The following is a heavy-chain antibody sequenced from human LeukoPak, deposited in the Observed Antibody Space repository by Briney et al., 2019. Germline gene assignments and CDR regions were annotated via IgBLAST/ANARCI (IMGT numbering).Heavy chain of an antibody. V-gene: IGHV3-11*01. J-gene: IGHJ4*02. CDR2: VSPNGTDI. Sequence: GGSLRLSCAASGFIFSDYYMSWIRQSPGKGLEWISYVSPNGTDIYSVDSVRGRFIISRDNAKNSLSLQMNSLGVEDTAVYYCASGSSSVGYWGQGTLVTVSS. CDR1: GFIFSDYY. D-gene: IGHD6-6*01. CDR3: ASGSSSVGY.